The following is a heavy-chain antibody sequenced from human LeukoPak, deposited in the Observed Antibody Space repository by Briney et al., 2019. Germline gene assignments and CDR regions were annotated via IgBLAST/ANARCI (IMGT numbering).Heavy chain of an antibody. J-gene: IGHJ2*01. CDR1: GYSISSGYY. CDR3: ARDRTTVVTTGRYFDL. Sequence: SETLSLTCTVSGYSISSGYYWGWIRQPPGKGLEWIGSIYHSRSTYYNPSLKSRVTISVDTSKNQFSLKLSSVTAADTAVYYCARDRTTVVTTGRYFDLWGRGTLVTVSS. CDR2: IYHSRST. D-gene: IGHD4-23*01. V-gene: IGHV4-38-2*02.